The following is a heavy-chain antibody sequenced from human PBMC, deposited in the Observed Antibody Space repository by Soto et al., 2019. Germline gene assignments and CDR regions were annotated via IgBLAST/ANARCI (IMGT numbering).Heavy chain of an antibody. V-gene: IGHV4-34*01. CDR2: INHSGST. Sequence: SETLSLTCAVYGGSFSGYYWSWIRQPPGKGLEWIGEINHSGSTNYNPSLKSRVTISVDTSKNQFSLKLSSVTAADTAVYYCARGHSISNFPPYYYYMDVWGKGTTVTVSS. CDR1: GGSFSGYY. D-gene: IGHD4-4*01. J-gene: IGHJ6*03. CDR3: ARGHSISNFPPYYYYMDV.